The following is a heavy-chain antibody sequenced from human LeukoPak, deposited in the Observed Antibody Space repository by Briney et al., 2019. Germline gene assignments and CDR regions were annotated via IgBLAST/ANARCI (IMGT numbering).Heavy chain of an antibody. D-gene: IGHD3-3*01. CDR1: GYTFTGYY. V-gene: IGHV1-2*02. CDR3: ARGFGVAYYYYSMDV. J-gene: IGHJ6*03. CDR2: INPNSGGT. Sequence: ASVKVSCKASGYTFTGYYMHWVRQAPGQGLEWMGWINPNSGGTNYAQKFQGRVTMTRDTSISTAYMELSRLRSDDTAVYYCARGFGVAYYYYSMDVWGKGTTVTISS.